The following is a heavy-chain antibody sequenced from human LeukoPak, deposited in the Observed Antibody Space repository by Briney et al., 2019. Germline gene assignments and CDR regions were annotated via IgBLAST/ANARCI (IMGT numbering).Heavy chain of an antibody. J-gene: IGHJ5*02. V-gene: IGHV4-34*01. D-gene: IGHD3-10*01. CDR2: INHSGST. Sequence: SETLSLTCAGYGGSFSGYYWSWIRQPPGKGLEWIGEINHSGSTNYNPSLKSRVTISVDTSKNQFSLKLSSVTAADTAVYYCARGGLNYYGSGSYRKYNWFDPWGQGTLVTVSS. CDR3: ARGGLNYYGSGSYRKYNWFDP. CDR1: GGSFSGYY.